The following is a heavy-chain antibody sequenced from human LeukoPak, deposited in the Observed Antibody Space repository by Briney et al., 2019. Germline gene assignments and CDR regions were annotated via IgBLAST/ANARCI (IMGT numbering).Heavy chain of an antibody. CDR1: GFTFSSYG. Sequence: GGSLRLSCAASGFTFSSYGMHWVRQAPGKGLEWVSAISGSGGSTYYADSVKGRFTISRDNSTNTLYLQMTSLRAEDTAVYYCAKVASLYSSGLYFDYWGQGTLVTVSS. D-gene: IGHD6-19*01. CDR3: AKVASLYSSGLYFDY. J-gene: IGHJ4*02. CDR2: ISGSGGST. V-gene: IGHV3-23*01.